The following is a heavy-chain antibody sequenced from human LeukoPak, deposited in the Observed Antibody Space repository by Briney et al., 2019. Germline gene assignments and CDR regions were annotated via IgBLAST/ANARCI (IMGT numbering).Heavy chain of an antibody. CDR3: ARDGWVWTDGAQEYYFDY. CDR2: INHSGST. CDR1: GGSFSGYY. Sequence: SETLSLTCAVYGGSFSGYYWSRIRQPPGKGLEWIGEINHSGSTNYNPSLKSRVTISVDTSKNQFSLKLSSVTAADTAVYYCARDGWVWTDGAQEYYFDYWGQGTLVTVSS. V-gene: IGHV4-34*01. J-gene: IGHJ4*02. D-gene: IGHD3/OR15-3a*01.